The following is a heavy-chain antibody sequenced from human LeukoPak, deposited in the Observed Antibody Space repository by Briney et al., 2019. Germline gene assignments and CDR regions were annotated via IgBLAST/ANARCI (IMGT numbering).Heavy chain of an antibody. CDR3: AKSGYRSGWEYYYYYMDV. CDR1: GLTFDDYA. Sequence: PGGSLRLSCAASGLTFDDYAMHWVRQPPGKGLEWVSGISWNSGSIGYADSVKGRFTLSRDNGKNSLYLQMNSLRAEDMALYYCAKSGYRSGWEYYYYYMDVWGKGTTLTVSS. J-gene: IGHJ6*03. CDR2: ISWNSGSI. D-gene: IGHD6-19*01. V-gene: IGHV3-9*03.